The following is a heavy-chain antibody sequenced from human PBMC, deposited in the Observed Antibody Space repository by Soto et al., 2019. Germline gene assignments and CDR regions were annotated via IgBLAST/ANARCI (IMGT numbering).Heavy chain of an antibody. V-gene: IGHV2-70*04. Sequence: ESGPTLVKPTQTLTLTCTFSGFSLSTSGMRVSWIRQPPGKALEWLARIDWDDDKFYSTSLKTRLTISKDTSKNQVVLTMTNMDPVDTATYYCARETATGYYYGMDVWGQGTTVTVSS. CDR1: GFSLSTSGMR. CDR2: IDWDDDK. CDR3: ARETATGYYYGMDV. D-gene: IGHD1-26*01. J-gene: IGHJ6*02.